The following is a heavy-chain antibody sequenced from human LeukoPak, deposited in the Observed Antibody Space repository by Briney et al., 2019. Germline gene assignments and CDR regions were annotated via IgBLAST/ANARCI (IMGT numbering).Heavy chain of an antibody. CDR2: ISSSSSYI. D-gene: IGHD3-3*01. V-gene: IGHV3-21*01. J-gene: IGHJ6*03. CDR3: ARVYYDFWSGYPYYYYYMDV. CDR1: GFTFSSYS. Sequence: GGSLRLSCAASGFTFSSYSMNWVRQAPGKGLEWVSSISSSSSYIYYADSVKGRFTISRDNAKNSLYLQMNSLRAEDTAVYYCARVYYDFWSGYPYYYYYMDVWGKGTTVTVSS.